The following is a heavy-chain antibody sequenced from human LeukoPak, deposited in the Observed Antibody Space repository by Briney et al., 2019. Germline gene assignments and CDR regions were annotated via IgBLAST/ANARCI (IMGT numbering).Heavy chain of an antibody. Sequence: PSETLSLTCTVSGGSVSSGSYYWSWIRQPPGKGLEWIGYIYYSGSTNYNPSLKSRVTISVDTSKNQFSLKLSSVTAADTAVYYCARDRGYCSGGSCYVDTYYWFDPWGQGTLVTVSS. D-gene: IGHD2-15*01. V-gene: IGHV4-61*01. CDR2: IYYSGST. J-gene: IGHJ5*02. CDR3: ARDRGYCSGGSCYVDTYYWFDP. CDR1: GGSVSSGSYY.